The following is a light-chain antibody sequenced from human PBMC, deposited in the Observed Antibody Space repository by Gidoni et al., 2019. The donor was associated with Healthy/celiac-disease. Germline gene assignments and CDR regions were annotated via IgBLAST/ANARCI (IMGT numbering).Light chain of an antibody. CDR3: SSYTSSSTLLV. V-gene: IGLV2-14*03. CDR2: DVS. J-gene: IGLJ2*01. CDR1: SSDVGGYNY. Sequence: QSALTQPASVSGSPGQSITISCTGTSSDVGGYNYVSWYHQHPGKAPKLMNDDVSNRPSGVSNRFAGSKSGNTASLTISGRQAEDEADYYCSSYTSSSTLLVFGGGTKLTVL.